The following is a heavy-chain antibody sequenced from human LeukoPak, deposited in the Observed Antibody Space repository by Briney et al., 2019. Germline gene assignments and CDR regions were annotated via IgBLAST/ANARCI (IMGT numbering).Heavy chain of an antibody. CDR1: GFTFSSYA. V-gene: IGHV3-23*01. D-gene: IGHD6-19*01. CDR2: ISGSGGST. CDR3: AKDSRAVAGTGAFGAFDI. Sequence: GGSLRLSCAASGFTFSSYAMSWVRQAPGKGLEWVSAISGSGGSTYYADSVKGRFTISRDNSKNTLYLQMNSLRAEDTAVYYCAKDSRAVAGTGAFGAFDIWGQGTMVTVSS. J-gene: IGHJ3*02.